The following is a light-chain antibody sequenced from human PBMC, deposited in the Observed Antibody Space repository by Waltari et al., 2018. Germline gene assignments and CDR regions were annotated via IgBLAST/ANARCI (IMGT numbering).Light chain of an antibody. CDR3: HQRSDWPLT. J-gene: IGKJ4*01. V-gene: IGKV3-11*01. CDR1: QSIGSD. Sequence: IVLTQSPVTLSLSPGERATLSCRASQSIGSDLAWYRQKPGQPPRLLIFGASERATGFPARISGSGSGTDFTLTISSLDPEDFAVYYCHQRSDWPLTFGGGTRVEIK. CDR2: GAS.